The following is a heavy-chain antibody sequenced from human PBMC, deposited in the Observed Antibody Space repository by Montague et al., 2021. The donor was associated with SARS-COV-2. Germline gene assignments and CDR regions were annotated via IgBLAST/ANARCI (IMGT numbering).Heavy chain of an antibody. V-gene: IGHV4-59*01. D-gene: IGHD3-10*01. Sequence: SETLSLTCTVSGGSISGYYWSWIRQPPGKGLEWIGYIYYSGSTKYNPFLESRVTVSVDRSKNHFSLQLRSVTPADTAVYFCARATSVRGAVNWFDPWGQGTLVTVSS. J-gene: IGHJ5*02. CDR2: IYYSGST. CDR3: ARATSVRGAVNWFDP. CDR1: GGSISGYY.